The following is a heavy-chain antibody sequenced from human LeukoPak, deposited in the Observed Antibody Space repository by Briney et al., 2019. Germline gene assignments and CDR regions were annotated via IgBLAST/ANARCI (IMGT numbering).Heavy chain of an antibody. J-gene: IGHJ4*01. Sequence: SGGSLRLSCVVSGFSFSNSYMTWIRQTPGKGLESLAYISGSGSDIYYADSVKGRFTISRDNAKNSLYLQLNGLRPEDTALYYCSTEPRSLLYWGHGTLVTVSS. CDR2: ISGSGSDI. CDR3: STEPRSLLY. V-gene: IGHV3-11*01. D-gene: IGHD4-17*01. CDR1: GFSFSNSY.